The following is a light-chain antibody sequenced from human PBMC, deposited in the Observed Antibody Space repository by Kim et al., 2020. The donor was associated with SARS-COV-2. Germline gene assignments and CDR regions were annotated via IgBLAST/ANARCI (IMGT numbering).Light chain of an antibody. CDR1: QRGIKRH. CDR3: LQYSSKPLA. Sequence: LSDVDSQRGIKRHLAGYQQSPDQAPRLVIYAASARGRGIPDRFRGSVAVRDFAVKISGRGAEDFGVYYCLQYSSKPLAFGGGTKVDIK. V-gene: IGKV3-20*01. CDR2: AAS. J-gene: IGKJ4*01.